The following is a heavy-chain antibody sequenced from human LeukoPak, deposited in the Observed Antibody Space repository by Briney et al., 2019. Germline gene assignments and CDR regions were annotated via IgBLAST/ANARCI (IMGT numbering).Heavy chain of an antibody. CDR1: GGSISSYY. CDR2: IYHSGST. V-gene: IGHV4-59*01. Sequence: SETLSLTCTVSGGSISSYYWNWIRQPPGKGLEWIGHIYHSGSTNYNPSLKSRVTISVDTSKNEFSLKLSSVTAADTAVYFCARGSYCSGGTCMFDYWGQGTLVTVSS. J-gene: IGHJ4*02. D-gene: IGHD2-15*01. CDR3: ARGSYCSGGTCMFDY.